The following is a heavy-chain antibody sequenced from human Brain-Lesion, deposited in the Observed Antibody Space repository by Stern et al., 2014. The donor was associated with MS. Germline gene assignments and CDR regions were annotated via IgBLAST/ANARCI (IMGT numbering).Heavy chain of an antibody. Sequence: VQLQESGPGLVKPSQNLSLTCTVSGGSIKSGSHYWNWIRQPAGKGLEWIGLISASGTTDFNPSLRSRVTMSIDTAPNQFSLQVYSGTAADTAVYYCARESRQLIVIQYYSYGMDVWGQGTTVTVSS. CDR1: GGSIKSGSHY. V-gene: IGHV4-61*02. CDR3: ARESRQLIVIQYYSYGMDV. J-gene: IGHJ6*02. CDR2: ISASGTT. D-gene: IGHD2-21*01.